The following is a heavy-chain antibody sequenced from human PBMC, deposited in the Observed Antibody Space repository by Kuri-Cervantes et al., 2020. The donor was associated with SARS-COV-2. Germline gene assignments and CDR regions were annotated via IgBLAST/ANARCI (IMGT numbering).Heavy chain of an antibody. CDR1: GFTFSSYG. D-gene: IGHD2-8*02. Sequence: GESLKISCAASGFTFSSYGMHWVRQAPGKGLEWVAVISYDGSNKYYADSVKGRFTISRDNSKNTLYLQMNSLRAEDTAVYYCAREEGLLGPAPFDYWGQGTLVTVSS. CDR3: AREEGLLGPAPFDY. J-gene: IGHJ4*02. V-gene: IGHV3-30*03. CDR2: ISYDGSNK.